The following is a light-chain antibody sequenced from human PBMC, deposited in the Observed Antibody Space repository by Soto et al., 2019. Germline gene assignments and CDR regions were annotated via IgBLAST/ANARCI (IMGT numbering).Light chain of an antibody. Sequence: QSVLTQPASVSGSPGQSITISCAGTSSDVGGYNYVSWYQQDSGKAPKLIIYDVSDRPSGVSNRFSGSKSGNTASLTISGLQAEDEADYYCSSYTSSTTLLFGTGTQLTVL. CDR1: SSDVGGYNY. CDR3: SSYTSSTTLL. J-gene: IGLJ1*01. CDR2: DVS. V-gene: IGLV2-14*01.